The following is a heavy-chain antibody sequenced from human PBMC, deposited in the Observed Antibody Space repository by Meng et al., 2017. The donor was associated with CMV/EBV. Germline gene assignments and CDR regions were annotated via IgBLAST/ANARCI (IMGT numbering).Heavy chain of an antibody. D-gene: IGHD5-18*01. CDR1: GGSFSGYY. J-gene: IGHJ6*02. Sequence: GSLRLSCAVYGGSFSGYYWSWIRQPPGKGLEWIGEINHSGSTNYNPSLKSRVTISVDTSKNQFSLKLSSVTAAETAVYYCARGSGYSYGYYYYYYGMDVWGQGTTVTVSS. V-gene: IGHV4-34*01. CDR2: INHSGST. CDR3: ARGSGYSYGYYYYYYGMDV.